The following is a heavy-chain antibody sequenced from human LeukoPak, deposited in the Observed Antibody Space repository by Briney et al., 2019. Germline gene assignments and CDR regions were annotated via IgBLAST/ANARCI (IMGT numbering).Heavy chain of an antibody. CDR3: ATASGRFSPIDY. CDR2: INPNSGAR. CDR1: GDTFTDYY. J-gene: IGHJ4*02. D-gene: IGHD3-10*01. Sequence: GASVKVSCKASGDTFTDYYIHWVRQAPGQGLEWMGWINPNSGARNYAQKFQGRVTMTRDTSISTAYMELSTLRSDDTAVYYCATASGRFSPIDYWGQGALVTVSS. V-gene: IGHV1-2*02.